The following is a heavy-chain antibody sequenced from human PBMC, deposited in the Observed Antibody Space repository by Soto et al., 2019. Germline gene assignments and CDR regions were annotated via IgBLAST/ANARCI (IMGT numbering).Heavy chain of an antibody. D-gene: IGHD2-2*03. J-gene: IGHJ4*02. CDR2: VYYSGTT. V-gene: IGHV4-59*08. CDR1: GASISYYC. CDR3: GRLIGYCTTTSCQPYFDY. Sequence: PSETLSLTCTVSGASISYYCWSWIRQPPGKGLEWIGYVYYSGTTNYNPSLKSRVTMSVDTSKNQFSLKLNSVTAADTAVYFCGRLIGYCTTTSCQPYFDYWGQGTLVTVSS.